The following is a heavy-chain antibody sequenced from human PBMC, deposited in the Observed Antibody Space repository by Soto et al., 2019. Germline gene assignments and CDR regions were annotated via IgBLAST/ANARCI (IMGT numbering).Heavy chain of an antibody. CDR2: IYYSGST. D-gene: IGHD6-6*01. J-gene: IGHJ5*02. CDR1: GGPISSYY. Sequence: SETLSLTCTVSGGPISSYYWSWIRQPPGKGLEWIGYIYYSGSTNYNPSLKSRVTISVDTSKNQFSLKLSSVTAADTAVYYCAITRIAARWFDPWGQGTLVTVSS. V-gene: IGHV4-59*01. CDR3: AITRIAARWFDP.